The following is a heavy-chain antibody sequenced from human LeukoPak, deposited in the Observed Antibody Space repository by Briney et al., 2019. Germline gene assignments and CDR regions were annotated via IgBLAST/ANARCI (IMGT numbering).Heavy chain of an antibody. CDR3: AKDRSCIEDVGDGDFDY. D-gene: IGHD2-15*01. CDR2: FSGSGGST. J-gene: IGHJ4*02. V-gene: IGHV3-23*01. Sequence: GGSLRLSCAASGFIFSSYAMSWVRQAPGKGLEWVSTFSGSGGSTYYADSVKGRFTISRDNSKNTVYLQMNSLRAEDTAVYYCAKDRSCIEDVGDGDFDYWGQGTLVTVSS. CDR1: GFIFSSYA.